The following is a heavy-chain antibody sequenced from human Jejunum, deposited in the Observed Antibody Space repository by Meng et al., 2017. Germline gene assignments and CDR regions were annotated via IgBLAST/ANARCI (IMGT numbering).Heavy chain of an antibody. CDR2: VFYTGST. D-gene: IGHD3-16*01. J-gene: IGHJ4*02. Sequence: LPGSGPGLVGPSEPLPLTVTVSGVSVTSGHYYWSWVRQPPGQGLEWIGHVFYTGSTNYSPSFKSRVTISVHTSMNQFSLKLNSVTAADTAVYYCARGGWDFEYWGQGILVTVSS. CDR3: ARGGWDFEY. V-gene: IGHV4-61*01. CDR1: GVSVTSGHYY.